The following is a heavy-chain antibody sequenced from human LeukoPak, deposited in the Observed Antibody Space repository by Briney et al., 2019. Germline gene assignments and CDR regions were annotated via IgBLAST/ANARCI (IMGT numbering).Heavy chain of an antibody. D-gene: IGHD3-16*02. CDR3: ARHSLGYTAHDY. Sequence: SETLSLTCTVSGGSISSYYWSWIRQPPGKGLEWIGYIYYSGSTNYNPSLKSRVTISVDTSKNQFSLKLSSVTAADTAVYYCARHSLGYTAHDYWGQGTLVTVSS. CDR2: IYYSGST. J-gene: IGHJ4*02. CDR1: GGSISSYY. V-gene: IGHV4-59*08.